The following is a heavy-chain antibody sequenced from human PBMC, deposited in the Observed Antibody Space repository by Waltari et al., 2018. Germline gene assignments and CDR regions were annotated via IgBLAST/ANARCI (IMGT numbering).Heavy chain of an antibody. Sequence: QVQPVQSGAEVKKPGSSVKVSCKASGGTFSSYAISWGRQAPGQGREWMGRAIPIFGRTNSAQKFQDRVKSTAEESTGTAYMELSNMSAEDTAVYYGARDRGSSCKPYHDYSNGMDGWGQGATVTVSS. CDR2: AIPIFGRT. CDR1: GGTFSSYA. D-gene: IGHD1-26*01. CDR3: ARDRGSSCKPYHDYSNGMDG. J-gene: IGHJ6*02. V-gene: IGHV1-69*18.